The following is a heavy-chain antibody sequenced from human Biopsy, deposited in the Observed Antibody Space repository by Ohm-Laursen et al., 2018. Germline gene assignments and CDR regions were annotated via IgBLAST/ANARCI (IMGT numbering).Heavy chain of an antibody. D-gene: IGHD6-19*01. Sequence: ATVKISCKTSGYAFDTDGITWVRQAPGQGLEWMGGVSGYNGNTNYAQKLQGRVTMTIDTSTGTVYMELRSLRSDDTAVYFCAKGGLSSGPLAYWGQGTLVTVSS. CDR3: AKGGLSSGPLAY. CDR1: GYAFDTDG. CDR2: VSGYNGNT. V-gene: IGHV1-18*01. J-gene: IGHJ4*02.